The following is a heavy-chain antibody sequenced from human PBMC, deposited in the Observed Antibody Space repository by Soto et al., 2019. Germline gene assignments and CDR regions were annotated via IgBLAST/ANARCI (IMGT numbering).Heavy chain of an antibody. CDR3: AIFEWELDRFDY. D-gene: IGHD1-26*01. CDR1: GGSISSSSYY. V-gene: IGHV4-39*01. CDR2: IYYSGST. J-gene: IGHJ4*02. Sequence: SETLSLTCTVSGGSISSSSYYWGWIRQPPGKGLEWIGSIYYSGSTYYNPSLKSRVTISVDTSKNQFSLKLSSVTAADTAVYYCAIFEWELDRFDYWGQGTLVTVSS.